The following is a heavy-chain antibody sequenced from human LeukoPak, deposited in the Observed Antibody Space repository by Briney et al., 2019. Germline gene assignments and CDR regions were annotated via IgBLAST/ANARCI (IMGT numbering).Heavy chain of an antibody. D-gene: IGHD1-1*01. CDR3: ARETWKPYDY. CDR2: IKEDESAR. Sequence: GGSLRLSCAVSGFTFSVYSMSWVRQAPGKGLEWVAGIKEDESARYYADSVKGRFTISRDTAKSSLYPQMSSLRADDTAVYYCARETWKPYDYWGQGTLVTVSS. CDR1: GFTFSVYS. V-gene: IGHV3-7*01. J-gene: IGHJ4*02.